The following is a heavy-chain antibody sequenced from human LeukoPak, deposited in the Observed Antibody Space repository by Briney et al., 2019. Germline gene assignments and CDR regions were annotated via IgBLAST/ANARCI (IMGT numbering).Heavy chain of an antibody. V-gene: IGHV4-59*01. Sequence: PLETLSLTCTVSGGSISPYYWSWIRQPPGKGLEWLGYIYYSGNTDYNPSLKSRVAISVDTSKNQFSLKLSSVTDADTAVYYCARATGSTMFIDYWGQGILVTVSS. CDR2: IYYSGNT. J-gene: IGHJ4*02. CDR3: ARATGSTMFIDY. D-gene: IGHD3-10*02. CDR1: GGSISPYY.